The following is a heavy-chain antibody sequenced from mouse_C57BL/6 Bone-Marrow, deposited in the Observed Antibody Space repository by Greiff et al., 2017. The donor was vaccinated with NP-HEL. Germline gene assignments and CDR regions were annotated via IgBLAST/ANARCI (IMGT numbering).Heavy chain of an antibody. CDR2: IHPNSGST. Sequence: QVQLQQPGAELVKPGASVKLSCKASGYTFTSYWMHWVKQRPGHGLEWIGMIHPNSGSTNYNEKFKSKATLTVDKSSSTAYMQLSSLTSEDSAVYYCARRDYGSSPWYFDVWGTGTTVTVSS. J-gene: IGHJ1*03. CDR1: GYTFTSYW. V-gene: IGHV1-64*01. CDR3: ARRDYGSSPWYFDV. D-gene: IGHD1-1*01.